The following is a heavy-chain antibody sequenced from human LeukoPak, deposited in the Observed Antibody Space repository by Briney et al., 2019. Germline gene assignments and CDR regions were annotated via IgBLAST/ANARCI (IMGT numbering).Heavy chain of an antibody. CDR2: IYYSGRT. D-gene: IGHD1-14*01. J-gene: IGHJ6*03. CDR3: ARQLTGTEYMDV. V-gene: IGHV4-39*01. Sequence: SETLSLTCTVSGGSISSSSYYWGWIRRPPGKGLEWIGTIYYSGRTYYNPSLKSRATISVDTSKRQFSLELTSVTAADTAVYYCARQLTGTEYMDVWGKGTTVTISS. CDR1: GGSISSSSYY.